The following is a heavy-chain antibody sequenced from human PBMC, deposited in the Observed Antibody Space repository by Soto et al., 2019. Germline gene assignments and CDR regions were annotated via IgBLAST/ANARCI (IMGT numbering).Heavy chain of an antibody. D-gene: IGHD2-15*01. CDR1: GYSFPNYW. CDR2: IYPGDSDT. J-gene: IGHJ4*02. Sequence: PGESLKISCKGSGYSFPNYWIAWVRQMPGKGLEWMGIIYPGDSDTSYSPSFEGQVTISADKSINTAYLQWSSLKASDTAMYYCARTSCSGGSCPFDYWGQGTLVTVSS. V-gene: IGHV5-51*01. CDR3: ARTSCSGGSCPFDY.